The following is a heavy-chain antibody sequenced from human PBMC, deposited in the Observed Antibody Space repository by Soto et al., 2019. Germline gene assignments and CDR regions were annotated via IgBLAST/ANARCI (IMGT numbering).Heavy chain of an antibody. Sequence: SVKVSCKASGYSFTRYGIAWARQAPGQGLEWMGWINTYNGNTNYAQNLQGRVTLTTDTSTSTAYMELTSLRSNDTAIYYCAMVDVYVTPSPQDVWGQGTTVTVS. D-gene: IGHD3-16*01. CDR2: INTYNGNT. CDR3: AMVDVYVTPSPQDV. J-gene: IGHJ6*02. V-gene: IGHV1-18*01. CDR1: GYSFTRYG.